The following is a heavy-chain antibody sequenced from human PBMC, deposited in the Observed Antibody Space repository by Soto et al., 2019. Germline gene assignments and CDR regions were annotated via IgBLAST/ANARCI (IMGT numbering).Heavy chain of an antibody. V-gene: IGHV4-59*06. CDR3: ARGMTTVTTFDY. CDR1: GGSISSKY. J-gene: IGHJ4*02. Sequence: SETLSLTCTVSGGSISSKYWSWIRQHPGKGLEWIGYIYNSATTYYNPSLKSRVTISVDTSKNQFSLKLSSVTAADTAVYYCARGMTTVTTFDYWGQGTLVTVSS. D-gene: IGHD4-17*01. CDR2: IYNSATT.